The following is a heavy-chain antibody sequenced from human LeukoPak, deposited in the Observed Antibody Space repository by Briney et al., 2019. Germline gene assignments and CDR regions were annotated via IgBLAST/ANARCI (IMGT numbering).Heavy chain of an antibody. Sequence: PWASVKVSCKASGGTFSSYAISWVRQAPGQGLEWMGGIIPIFGTANYAQKFQGGVTITADESTSTAYMELSSLRSEDTAVYYCAAYDYYYDRSDYWGQGTLVTVSS. V-gene: IGHV1-69*13. J-gene: IGHJ4*02. CDR3: AAYDYYYDRSDY. CDR1: GGTFSSYA. D-gene: IGHD3-22*01. CDR2: IIPIFGTA.